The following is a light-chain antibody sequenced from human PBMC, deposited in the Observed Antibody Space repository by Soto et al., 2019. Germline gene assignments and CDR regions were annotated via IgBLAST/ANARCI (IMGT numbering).Light chain of an antibody. Sequence: DIVMTQSPLSLPVTPGEPASISCRASQSLLHSNGYNYLDWYLQKPVQSPQLLIYLGSNRASGVPDRFSGSGSGTDFTLKISRVEAEYGGVDYCMQARQTRWTFGQGTKVEVK. CDR2: LGS. CDR1: QSLLHSNGYNY. CDR3: MQARQTRWT. J-gene: IGKJ1*01. V-gene: IGKV2-28*01.